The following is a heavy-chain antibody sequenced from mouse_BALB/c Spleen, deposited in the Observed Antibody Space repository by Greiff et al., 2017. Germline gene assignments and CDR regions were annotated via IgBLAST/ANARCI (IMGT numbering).Heavy chain of an antibody. D-gene: IGHD2-1*01. J-gene: IGHJ4*01. V-gene: IGHV2-9*02. Sequence: QVQLQQSGPGLVAPSQSLSITCTVSGFSLTSYGVHWVRQPPGKGLEWLGVIWAGGSTNYNSALMSRLSISKDNSKSQVFLKMNSLQTDDTAMYYCARDFPYGNPRLAMDYWGQGTSVTVSS. CDR2: IWAGGST. CDR1: GFSLTSYG. CDR3: ARDFPYGNPRLAMDY.